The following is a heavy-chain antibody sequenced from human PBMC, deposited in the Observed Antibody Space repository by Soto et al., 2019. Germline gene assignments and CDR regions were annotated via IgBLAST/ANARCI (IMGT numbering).Heavy chain of an antibody. D-gene: IGHD5-12*01. CDR3: VRMGFSGGGYLSYYYYGMDI. Sequence: SGESLKISCKGSGYSFTKYWIGWVLQIPWKGLEWMAIIYPDESDTRYSPSFQGQVTISADKSISTDYLQWSSLKASDTAMYYCVRMGFSGGGYLSYYYYGMDIWGQGTTVTVSS. J-gene: IGHJ6*02. CDR2: IYPDESDT. CDR1: GYSFTKYW. V-gene: IGHV5-51*01.